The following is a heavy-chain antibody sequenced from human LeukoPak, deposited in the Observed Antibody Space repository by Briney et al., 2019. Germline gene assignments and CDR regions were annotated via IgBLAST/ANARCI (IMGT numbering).Heavy chain of an antibody. CDR2: ISGSGGST. J-gene: IGHJ5*02. CDR1: GFTFSSYA. CDR3: AKDFSSWYGFDWFDP. V-gene: IGHV3-23*01. D-gene: IGHD6-13*01. Sequence: GGSLRLSCAASGFTFSSYAMSWVRQAPGKGLEWVSAISGSGGSTYYADSVKGRFTISRDNSKNTLYLQMNSLRAEDTAVYYCAKDFSSWYGFDWFDPWGQGTLVTVSS.